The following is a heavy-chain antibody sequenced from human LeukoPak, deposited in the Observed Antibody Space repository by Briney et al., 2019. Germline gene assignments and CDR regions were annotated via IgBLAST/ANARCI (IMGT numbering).Heavy chain of an antibody. CDR3: AKEIWPTVTTPGHTHFDY. J-gene: IGHJ4*02. D-gene: IGHD4-17*01. V-gene: IGHV3-30*02. Sequence: GGTLRLSCAASGFTFSTYGMHWVRQAPGKGLEWVAFIRYDGRNKYYADSVKGRFTISRDNSKNTLCLQMNSLRAEDTAVYYCAKEIWPTVTTPGHTHFDYWGQGTLVTVSS. CDR1: GFTFSTYG. CDR2: IRYDGRNK.